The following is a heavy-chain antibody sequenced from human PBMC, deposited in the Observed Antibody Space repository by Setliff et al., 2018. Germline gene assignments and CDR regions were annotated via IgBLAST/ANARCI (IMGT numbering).Heavy chain of an antibody. V-gene: IGHV4-61*02. CDR2: IHSSGST. Sequence: SETLSLTCTVSGGSVTTSRYYWSWIRQPAGKGLEWIGRIHSSGSTKFNPSLESRVTMSVDTSKNQFSLKLTSVTAADTAVYYCATELAYRSGYYVAETLDYWGQGALVTVSS. J-gene: IGHJ4*02. D-gene: IGHD3-22*01. CDR3: ATELAYRSGYYVAETLDY. CDR1: GGSVTTSRYY.